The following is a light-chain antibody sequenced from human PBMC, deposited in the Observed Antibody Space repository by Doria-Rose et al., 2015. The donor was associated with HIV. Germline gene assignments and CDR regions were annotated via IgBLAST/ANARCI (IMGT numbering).Light chain of an antibody. J-gene: IGKJ5*01. CDR3: QQYKSCPIT. CDR1: QDINTY. CDR2: AAS. V-gene: IGKV1-16*02. Sequence: IRLTQSPSSLSASVGDRVTITCRASQDINTYLAWFQQKPGKAPKSLIYAASSLQSGVPSKFRGSGSETDSTLTITSLQPEDFATYYCQQYKSCPITFGQGTRLEIK.